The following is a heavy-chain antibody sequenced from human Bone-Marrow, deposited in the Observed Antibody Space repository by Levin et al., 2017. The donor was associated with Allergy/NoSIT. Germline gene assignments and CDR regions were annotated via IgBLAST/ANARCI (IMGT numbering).Heavy chain of an antibody. CDR3: ARNFDGTPDY. V-gene: IGHV3-30*04. J-gene: IGHJ4*02. CDR1: GFTFSNYA. D-gene: IGHD5-24*01. Sequence: GGSLRLSCVVSGFTFSNYAMHWVRQAPGKGLEWVTIISHDGDTQFYIDSVKGRFTVSRDNSKNTLYLQMNNLRRDDMGIYYCARNFDGTPDYWGQGTRVIVSS. CDR2: ISHDGDTQ.